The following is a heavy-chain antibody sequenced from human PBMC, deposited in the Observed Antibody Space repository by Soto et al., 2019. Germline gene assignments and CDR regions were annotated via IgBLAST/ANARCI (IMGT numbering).Heavy chain of an antibody. Sequence: QVQLQESGPGLVKPSQTLSLTCTVSGGSISSGAYYWTWIRQSPRKGLEWIGYIYSSGTTYYNPSLKSRVALSVDTSKNQFSLNLSSVTAADTALYYCARGHRFGESKNDYWGQGTLVTVSS. CDR2: IYSSGTT. V-gene: IGHV4-30-4*01. D-gene: IGHD3-10*01. CDR1: GGSISSGAYY. J-gene: IGHJ4*02. CDR3: ARGHRFGESKNDY.